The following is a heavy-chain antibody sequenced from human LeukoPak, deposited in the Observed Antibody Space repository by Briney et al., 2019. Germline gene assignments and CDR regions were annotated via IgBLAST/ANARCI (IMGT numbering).Heavy chain of an antibody. J-gene: IGHJ5*02. CDR2: ISYDGSDK. D-gene: IGHD3-10*01. CDR3: AKDQLRWFGHEYNWFDP. CDR1: AFTFNSYT. V-gene: IGHV3-30*04. Sequence: GGSLRLSCAASAFTFNSYTMHWVRQAPGKGLEWVALISYDGSDKYYADSVRGRFTVSRDNSKNTLYLQMNSLRAEDTAVYYCAKDQLRWFGHEYNWFDPWGQGTLVTVSS.